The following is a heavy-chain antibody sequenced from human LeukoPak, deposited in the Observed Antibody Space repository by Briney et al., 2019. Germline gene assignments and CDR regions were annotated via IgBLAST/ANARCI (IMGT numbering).Heavy chain of an antibody. CDR3: ARSRSHGWEPNNDY. Sequence: ASVKVSCKASGGTFSSYAISWVRQAPGQGLEWMGWISAYNGNTNYAQKLQGRVTMTTDTSTSTAYMELRSLRSDDTAVYYCARSRSHGWEPNNDYWGQGTLVTVSS. J-gene: IGHJ4*02. CDR1: GGTFSSYA. D-gene: IGHD1-26*01. V-gene: IGHV1-18*01. CDR2: ISAYNGNT.